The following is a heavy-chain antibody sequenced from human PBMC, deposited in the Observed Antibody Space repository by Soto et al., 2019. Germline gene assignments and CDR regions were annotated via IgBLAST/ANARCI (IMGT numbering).Heavy chain of an antibody. CDR3: ARSAIPRGGWFRP. D-gene: IGHD2-21*01. Sequence: LSLTCNVSDDSLSTYYWSWIRQPAGKGLEWIGRIYASGSTNYNPSLKGRVSMSVDTSKKQFSLRMISVTAADTAMYYCARSAIPRGGWFRPWGQGVLVTVSS. CDR1: DDSLSTYY. J-gene: IGHJ5*02. CDR2: IYASGST. V-gene: IGHV4-4*07.